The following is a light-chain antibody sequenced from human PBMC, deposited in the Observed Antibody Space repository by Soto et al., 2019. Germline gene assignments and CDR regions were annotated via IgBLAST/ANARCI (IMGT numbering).Light chain of an antibody. CDR2: DVT. Sequence: QSALTQPRSVSGSPGQSVTISCTGTSSDVGGYNFVSWYQQLPGKAPKLMIYDVTKRPSGVPDRFSGSKSGNTASLTISGLQAEDEADYYCQSYDSSLSGLYVFGTGTKLTVL. CDR1: SSDVGGYNF. CDR3: QSYDSSLSGLYV. J-gene: IGLJ1*01. V-gene: IGLV2-11*01.